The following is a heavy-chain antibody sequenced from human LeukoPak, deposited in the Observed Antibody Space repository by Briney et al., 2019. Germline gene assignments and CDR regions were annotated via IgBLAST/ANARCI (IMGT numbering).Heavy chain of an antibody. CDR2: ISSSSRTI. CDR3: AREVYIVATIDAIDP. D-gene: IGHD5-12*01. CDR1: GFTFSNHN. V-gene: IGHV3-48*01. J-gene: IGHJ5*02. Sequence: GGSLRLSCAVSGFTFSNHNMNWVRQAPGKGLEWIADISSSSRTIHYANSVQGRFTISRDNAKNSLYLQMNSLRAEDTAVYYCAREVYIVATIDAIDPWGQGTLVTVSS.